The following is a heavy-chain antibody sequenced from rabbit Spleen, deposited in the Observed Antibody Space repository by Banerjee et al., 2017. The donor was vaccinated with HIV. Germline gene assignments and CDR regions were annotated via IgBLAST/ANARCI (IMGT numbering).Heavy chain of an antibody. J-gene: IGHJ4*01. CDR1: GFSFSPVNW. Sequence: QEQLVESGGGLVQPGGSLKLSCTASGFSFSPVNWIYWVRQAPGKGLEWIGTIYAGSTGTTDYARWAKGRFTISKTSSTTVTLQMTSLTAADTATYFCARNFDLWGQGTLVTVS. CDR2: IYAGSTGTT. CDR3: ARNFDL. V-gene: IGHV1S45*01.